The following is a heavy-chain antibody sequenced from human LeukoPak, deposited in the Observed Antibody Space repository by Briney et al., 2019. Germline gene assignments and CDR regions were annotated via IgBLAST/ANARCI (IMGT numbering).Heavy chain of an antibody. V-gene: IGHV4-59*01. Sequence: SETLSLTCTVSGGSISSYYWSWIRQPPGKGLEWIGYIYYSGSTNYNPSLKSRVTISVDTSKNQFSLKLSSVTAADTAVYYCARDKYSSSWYNWFDPWGQGTLVTVSS. CDR3: ARDKYSSSWYNWFDP. D-gene: IGHD6-13*01. CDR2: IYYSGST. J-gene: IGHJ5*02. CDR1: GGSISSYY.